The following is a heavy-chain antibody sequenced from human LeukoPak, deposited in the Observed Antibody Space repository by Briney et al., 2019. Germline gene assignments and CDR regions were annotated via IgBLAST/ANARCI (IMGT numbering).Heavy chain of an antibody. V-gene: IGHV4-59*12. D-gene: IGHD3-10*01. CDR3: AREIMRFGESASFDY. Sequence: PSETLSLTCTVSGGSISSYYWSWIRQPPGKGLEWIWYIYYSGSTNYKSSLKSRVTISVDTSKNQFSLKLSSVTAADTAVYYCAREIMRFGESASFDYWGQGTLVTVSS. CDR2: IYYSGST. J-gene: IGHJ4*02. CDR1: GGSISSYY.